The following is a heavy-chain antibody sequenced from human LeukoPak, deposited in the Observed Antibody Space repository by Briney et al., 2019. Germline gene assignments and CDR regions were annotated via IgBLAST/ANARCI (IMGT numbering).Heavy chain of an antibody. Sequence: GASVKVSCKVSGYTLTELSMHWVRQAPGKGLEWMGGFDPEDGETIYAQKFRGRVTMTEDTSTDTAYMELSSLRSEDTAVYYCATSSDYYDSSGFDYWGQGTLVTVSS. CDR1: GYTLTELS. CDR3: ATSSDYYDSSGFDY. J-gene: IGHJ4*02. D-gene: IGHD3-22*01. CDR2: FDPEDGET. V-gene: IGHV1-24*01.